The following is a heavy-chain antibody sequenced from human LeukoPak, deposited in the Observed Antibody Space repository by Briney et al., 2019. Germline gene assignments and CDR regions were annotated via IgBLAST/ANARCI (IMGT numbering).Heavy chain of an antibody. J-gene: IGHJ4*02. V-gene: IGHV3-21*01. D-gene: IGHD5-18*01. CDR3: AREYSYGSLYYFDY. CDR1: GFTFSNAW. CDR2: ISSSSSYI. Sequence: GGSLRLSCAASGFTFSNAWMSWVRQAPGKGLEWVSAISSSSSYIYYADSVKGRFTISRDNAKNSLYLQMNSLRAEDTAVYYCAREYSYGSLYYFDYWGQGTLVTVSS.